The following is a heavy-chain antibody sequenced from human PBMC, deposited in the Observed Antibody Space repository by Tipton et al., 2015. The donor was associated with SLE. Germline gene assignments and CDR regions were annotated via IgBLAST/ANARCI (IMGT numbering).Heavy chain of an antibody. Sequence: SLRLSCAASGFTFSSYEMNWVRQAPGKGLEWVSYISSSGSTIYYADSVKGRFTISRDNAKNSLYLQMNSLRAEDTAVYYCASFGGGSGSYLALYYYYYMDVWGKGTTVTVSS. D-gene: IGHD3-10*01. V-gene: IGHV3-48*03. CDR3: ASFGGGSGSYLALYYYYYMDV. CDR2: ISSSGSTI. J-gene: IGHJ6*03. CDR1: GFTFSSYE.